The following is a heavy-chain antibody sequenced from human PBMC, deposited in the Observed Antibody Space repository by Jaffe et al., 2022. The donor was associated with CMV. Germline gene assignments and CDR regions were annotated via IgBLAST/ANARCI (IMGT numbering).Heavy chain of an antibody. CDR3: TTGGDWFDPYDAFAF. V-gene: IGHV3-15*01. Sequence: EVQLVESGGGLVQVGGSVTLSCAASGFTFNYAWMTWVRQAPGKGLEWVGRIQSKTDGETTTYAAPVKARFTISRDDSRNTLYLQIYNLQTEDTAVYYCTTGGDWFDPYDAFAFWGHGTMVTVSS. J-gene: IGHJ3*01. CDR2: IQSKTDGETT. CDR1: GFTFNYAW. D-gene: IGHD3-9*01.